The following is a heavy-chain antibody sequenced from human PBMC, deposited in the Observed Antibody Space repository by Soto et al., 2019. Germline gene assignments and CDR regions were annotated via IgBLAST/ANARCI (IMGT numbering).Heavy chain of an antibody. V-gene: IGHV1-8*01. J-gene: IGHJ3*02. CDR3: AREIGGGYCSGGSCYDGFAI. CDR1: GYPFSSYD. Sequence: QVQLVQSGAEVKKPGASVKVSCKASGYPFSSYDINWVRQATGQGLEWMGWMNPKSGNTGYAQKFQSRVTMTRPTSIITSYLELTGLRSEATAVYYCAREIGGGYCSGGSCYDGFAIWGQGTMVTGSS. CDR2: MNPKSGNT. D-gene: IGHD2-15*01.